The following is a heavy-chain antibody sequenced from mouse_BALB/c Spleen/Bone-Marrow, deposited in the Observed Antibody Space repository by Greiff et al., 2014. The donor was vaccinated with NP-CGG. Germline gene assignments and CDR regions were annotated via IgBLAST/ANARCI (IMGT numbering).Heavy chain of an antibody. CDR1: GFNIKDTY. Sequence: DVQLQESGAELVKPGASVKLSCTASGFNIKDTYMHWVKQRPEQGLEWIGRIDSANGNTKYDPKFQGKATITADTSSNTAYLQLSSLTSEDTAVYYCARYNYGSSQFAYWGQGTLVTVSA. D-gene: IGHD1-1*01. J-gene: IGHJ3*01. CDR2: IDSANGNT. CDR3: ARYNYGSSQFAY. V-gene: IGHV14-3*02.